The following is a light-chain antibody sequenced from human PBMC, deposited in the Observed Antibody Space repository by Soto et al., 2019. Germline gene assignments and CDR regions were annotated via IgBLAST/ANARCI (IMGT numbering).Light chain of an antibody. CDR1: STDFVSYNR. Sequence: QSALTQPPSVSGSPGQSVTISCTGTSTDFVSYNRVSWYQQPPGTAPKLIIYEASNRPSGIPDRFSGSKSGSSASLAITGLQAEDEADYYCQSYDSNLNKVFGTGTKVTVL. J-gene: IGLJ1*01. CDR3: QSYDSNLNKV. V-gene: IGLV2-18*02. CDR2: EAS.